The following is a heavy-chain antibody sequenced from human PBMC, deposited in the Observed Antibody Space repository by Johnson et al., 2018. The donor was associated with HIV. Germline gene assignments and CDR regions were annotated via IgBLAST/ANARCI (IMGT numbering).Heavy chain of an antibody. CDR3: ARGRLGHQLVYAFDI. V-gene: IGHV3-13*01. J-gene: IGHJ3*02. CDR1: GFTFSSYD. D-gene: IGHD1-1*01. Sequence: VQLVESGGGLLQPGGSLRLSCAASGFTFSSYDMHWVRQATGKGLEWVSAIGTAGDTYYADSVKGRFTISRDNSKNTLYLQMNSLRAEDTAVYYCARGRLGHQLVYAFDIWGQGTMVTVSS. CDR2: IGTAGDT.